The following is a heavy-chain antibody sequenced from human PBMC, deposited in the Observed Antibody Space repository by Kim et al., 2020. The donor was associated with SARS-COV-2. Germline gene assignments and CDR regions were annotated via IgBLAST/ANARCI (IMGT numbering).Heavy chain of an antibody. CDR3: AKDRGWLLLLFDY. CDR2: ISYDGSNK. J-gene: IGHJ4*02. Sequence: GGSLRLSCAASGFTFSSYGMHCVRQAPGKGLEWVAVISYDGSNKYNADSVKGRFTISRDNSKNTLYLQMNILRAEDTAVYYCAKDRGWLLLLFDYWGQGTLVTVSS. CDR1: GFTFSSYG. D-gene: IGHD5-12*01. V-gene: IGHV3-30*18.